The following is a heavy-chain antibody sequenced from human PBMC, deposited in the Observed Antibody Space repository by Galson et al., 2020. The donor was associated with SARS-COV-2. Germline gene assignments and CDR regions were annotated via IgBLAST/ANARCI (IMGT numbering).Heavy chain of an antibody. CDR1: GYLFTTQY. CDR3: ARIQYFADGGNDVFDI. D-gene: IGHD2-2*01. J-gene: IGHJ3*02. V-gene: IGHV5-51*01. Sequence: GESLKISCKASGYLFTTQYIGWVRQVPGKGLEYMGIIYPHDSDTKYSPSFQGRVTISADKSVNTAYLQWSSLRASDTAMYYCARIQYFADGGNDVFDIWGQGTMVIVSS. CDR2: IYPHDSDT.